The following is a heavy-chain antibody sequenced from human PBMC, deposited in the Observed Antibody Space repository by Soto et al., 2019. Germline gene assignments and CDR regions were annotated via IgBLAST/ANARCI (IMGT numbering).Heavy chain of an antibody. D-gene: IGHD6-19*01. CDR3: ARRVGAVAGKIDY. V-gene: IGHV4-39*01. Sequence: QLQLQESGPGLVKPWETLSLTCTVSGGSISSSSYYWGWIRQPPGKGLEWIGSIYYSGSTYYNPSLKSRVTISVDTSKNQFSLKLSSVTAADTAVYYCARRVGAVAGKIDYWGQGTLVTVSS. J-gene: IGHJ4*02. CDR1: GGSISSSSYY. CDR2: IYYSGST.